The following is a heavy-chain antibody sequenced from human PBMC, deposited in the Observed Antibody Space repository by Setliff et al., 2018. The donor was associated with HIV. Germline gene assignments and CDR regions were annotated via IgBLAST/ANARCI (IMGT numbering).Heavy chain of an antibody. CDR3: ARDLDGRQLWSPLDY. D-gene: IGHD5-18*01. J-gene: IGHJ4*02. V-gene: IGHV3-48*04. CDR2: ISSSGSTI. Sequence: PGGSLRLSCVASGFTFSGFSMNWIRQAPGKGLEWVSYISSSGSTIFYTDSVKGRFTTSRDNAKNSLYLQMKSLRAEDTAIYYCARDLDGRQLWSPLDYWGQGTLVTAPQ. CDR1: GFTFSGFS.